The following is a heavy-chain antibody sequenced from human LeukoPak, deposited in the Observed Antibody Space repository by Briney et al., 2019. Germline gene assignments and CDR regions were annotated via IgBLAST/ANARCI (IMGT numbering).Heavy chain of an antibody. V-gene: IGHV3-23*01. CDR3: ARALGYCSSTSCSGYYMGV. D-gene: IGHD2-2*01. Sequence: GGSLRLSCAASGFTFSNYAMGWVRQAPGQGLEWVSAISDSGGSTYNADSVKGRFTISRDNAKNSLYLQMNSLRAEDTAVYYCARALGYCSSTSCSGYYMGVWGKGTTVTVSS. CDR2: ISDSGGST. CDR1: GFTFSNYA. J-gene: IGHJ6*03.